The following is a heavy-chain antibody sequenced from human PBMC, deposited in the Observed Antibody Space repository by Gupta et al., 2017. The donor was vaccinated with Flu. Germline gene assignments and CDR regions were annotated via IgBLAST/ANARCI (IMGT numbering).Heavy chain of an antibody. CDR1: GGSFSGYY. CDR2: INHSGST. V-gene: IGHV4-34*01. D-gene: IGHD6-13*01. CDR3: ARAIAAAGPGHYYYGMDV. Sequence: AVYGGSFSGYYWSWIRQPPGKGLEWIGEINHSGSTNYNPSLKSRVTISVDTSKNQFSLKLSSVTAADTAVYYCARAIAAAGPGHYYYGMDVWGQGTTVTVSS. J-gene: IGHJ6*02.